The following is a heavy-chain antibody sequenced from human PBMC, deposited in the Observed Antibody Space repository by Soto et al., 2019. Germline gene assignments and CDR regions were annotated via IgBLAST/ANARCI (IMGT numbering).Heavy chain of an antibody. CDR3: ARGGDYYYGLDG. CDR1: GYTFTSYG. J-gene: IGHJ6*02. CDR2: ISAFNGQT. Sequence: ASVKVSCKASGYTFTSYGVSWVRQAPGQGLEWMGWISAFNGQTNYIQKVQGRVTLTTEASTSTAYMELRSLRSDDTAVYYCARGGDYYYGLDGWGQGTTVTVSS. D-gene: IGHD3-16*01. V-gene: IGHV1-18*01.